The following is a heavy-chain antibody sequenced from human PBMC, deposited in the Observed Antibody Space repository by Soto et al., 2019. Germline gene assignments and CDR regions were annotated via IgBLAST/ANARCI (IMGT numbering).Heavy chain of an antibody. Sequence: QITLKESGPTLVKPTQTLTLTCTFSGFSLSTSGVGVGWIRQPPGKALEWLALIYWDDDKRYSPSLKSRLTITKDTSKNQVVLTMTNIDPVDTATYYCAHKVHLYSGYEFDYWGQGTLVTVSS. CDR3: AHKVHLYSGYEFDY. V-gene: IGHV2-5*02. J-gene: IGHJ4*02. D-gene: IGHD5-12*01. CDR2: IYWDDDK. CDR1: GFSLSTSGVG.